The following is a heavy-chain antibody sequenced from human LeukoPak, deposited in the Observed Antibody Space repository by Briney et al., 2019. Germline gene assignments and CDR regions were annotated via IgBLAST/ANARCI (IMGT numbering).Heavy chain of an antibody. CDR2: ISSSGSTI. CDR3: ARDKCSSTSCFDY. Sequence: GGSLRLSCAASGFTFSDYYMSWIRQAPGKGLEWVSYISSSGSTIYYADSVKGRFTISRDNAKNSLYLQMNSLGAEDTAVYYCARDKCSSTSCFDYWGQGTLVTVSS. V-gene: IGHV3-11*01. CDR1: GFTFSDYY. J-gene: IGHJ4*02. D-gene: IGHD2-2*01.